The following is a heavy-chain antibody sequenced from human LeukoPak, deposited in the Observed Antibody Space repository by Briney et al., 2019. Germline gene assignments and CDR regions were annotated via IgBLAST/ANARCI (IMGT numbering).Heavy chain of an antibody. D-gene: IGHD4-23*01. Sequence: PGGSLRLSCVASGFKFTDYAIHWVRQVPGRGLEWVAVVWFDGSYELYADSVKGRFTISGDDSRSTVNLQMESLRAEDTALYYCARDLGGRGIPVYYFDYWGQGTQVTVSS. J-gene: IGHJ4*02. CDR1: GFKFTDYA. CDR2: VWFDGSYE. V-gene: IGHV3-33*08. CDR3: ARDLGGRGIPVYYFDY.